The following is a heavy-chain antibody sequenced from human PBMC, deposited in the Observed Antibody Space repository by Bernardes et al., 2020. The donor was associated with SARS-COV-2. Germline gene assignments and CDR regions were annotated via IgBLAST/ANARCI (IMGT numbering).Heavy chain of an antibody. Sequence: GSLRLSCAASGFTFSSYSMNWVRQAPGKGLEWVSSISSSGSNIYYADSLKGRFTISRDNAKNSLYLQMNSLRAEDTAVFYCARGIVVVPAAISYYYGMDVWGQGTTVTVSS. V-gene: IGHV3-21*01. CDR2: ISSSGSNI. CDR1: GFTFSSYS. CDR3: ARGIVVVPAAISYYYGMDV. J-gene: IGHJ6*02. D-gene: IGHD2-2*01.